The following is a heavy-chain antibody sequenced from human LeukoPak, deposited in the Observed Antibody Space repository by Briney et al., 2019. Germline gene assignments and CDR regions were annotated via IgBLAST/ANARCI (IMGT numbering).Heavy chain of an antibody. V-gene: IGHV3-21*01. CDR3: ARDVSSGYCSSTSCSAFDY. J-gene: IGHJ4*02. D-gene: IGHD2-2*01. CDR2: ISSSSSYI. CDR1: GFTFSSYS. Sequence: GGSLGLSCTASGFTFSSYSMNWVRQAPGKGLEWVSSISSSSSYIYYADSVKGRFTISRDNAKNSLYLQMNSLRAEDTAVYYCARDVSSGYCSSTSCSAFDYWGQGTLVTVSS.